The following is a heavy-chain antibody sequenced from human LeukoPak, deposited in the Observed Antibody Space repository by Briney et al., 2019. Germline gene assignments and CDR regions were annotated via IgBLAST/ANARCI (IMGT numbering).Heavy chain of an antibody. CDR2: IYTSGST. V-gene: IGHV4-4*07. CDR1: GGSISSYY. CDR3: ARDWRDSGYDYLDF. Sequence: PSETLSLTCTVSGGSISSYYWSWIRQPAGKGLEWIGRIYTSGSTNYNPSLKSRVTMSVDMSKNQFSLKLSSVTAADTAVYYCARDWRDSGYDYLDFWGQGTLVTVSS. J-gene: IGHJ4*02. D-gene: IGHD5-12*01.